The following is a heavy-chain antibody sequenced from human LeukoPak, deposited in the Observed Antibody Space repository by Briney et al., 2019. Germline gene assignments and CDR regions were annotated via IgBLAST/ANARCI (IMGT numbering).Heavy chain of an antibody. V-gene: IGHV3-64*04. CDR1: GFTFSSYA. CDR3: ARDHGSPEDY. CDR2: ISSNGGST. J-gene: IGHJ4*02. D-gene: IGHD1-26*01. Sequence: PGGSLRLSCSASGFTFSSYAMHWVRQAPGKGLEYVSAISSNGGSTYYADSVKGRFTISRDNSKNTLYLQMNSLRAEDTAVYYCARDHGSPEDYWGQGTLVTVSS.